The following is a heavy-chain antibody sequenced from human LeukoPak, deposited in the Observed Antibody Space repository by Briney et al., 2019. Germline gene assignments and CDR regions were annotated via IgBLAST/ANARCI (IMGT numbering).Heavy chain of an antibody. CDR1: GGSISSGGYY. J-gene: IGHJ4*02. D-gene: IGHD3-10*01. CDR3: ARGVYYYGSGSCSTIFDY. Sequence: SETLSLTCTVSGGSISSGGYYWSWIRQHPGKGLEWIGYIYYSGSTYYNPSLKSRVTISVDTSKNQFSLKLSSVTAADTAVYYCARGVYYYGSGSCSTIFDYWGQGTLVTVSS. V-gene: IGHV4-31*03. CDR2: IYYSGST.